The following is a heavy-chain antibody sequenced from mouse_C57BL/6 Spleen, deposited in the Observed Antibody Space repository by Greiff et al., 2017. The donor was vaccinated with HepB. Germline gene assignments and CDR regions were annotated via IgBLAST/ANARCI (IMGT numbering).Heavy chain of an antibody. J-gene: IGHJ2*01. V-gene: IGHV14-2*01. CDR1: GFNFTGYY. D-gene: IGHD2-5*01. CDR2: IDPEDGET. Sequence: EVQVVESGAELVKPGASVKLSCTASGFNFTGYYMHWVKQRTEQGLEWIGGIDPEDGETKYAPKFKGKATITADTSSNTAYLQLSSLTSEDTAVYYCARRDSNSYYFDYWGQGTTLTVSS. CDR3: ARRDSNSYYFDY.